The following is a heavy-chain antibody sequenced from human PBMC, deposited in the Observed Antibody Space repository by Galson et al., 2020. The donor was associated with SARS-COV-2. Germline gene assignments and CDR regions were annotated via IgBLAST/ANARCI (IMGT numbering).Heavy chain of an antibody. D-gene: IGHD5-12*01. CDR1: GYSFTSYW. Sequence: GESLKISCKGSGYSFTSYWIGWVRQMPGKGLEWMGIIYPGDSDTRYSPSFQGQVTISADKSISTAYLQWSSLKASDTAMYYCARRGWLQSPLDYGMDVWGQGTTVTVSS. CDR3: ARRGWLQSPLDYGMDV. CDR2: IYPGDSDT. J-gene: IGHJ6*02. V-gene: IGHV5-51*01.